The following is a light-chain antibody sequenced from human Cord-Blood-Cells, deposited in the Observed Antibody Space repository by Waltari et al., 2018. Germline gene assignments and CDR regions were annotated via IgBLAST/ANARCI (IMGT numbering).Light chain of an antibody. V-gene: IGLV1-40*01. CDR3: QSYDSSLSGVV. CDR2: GTC. J-gene: IGLJ2*01. CDR1: SSNIGAGYD. Sequence: QSVLTQPPSVSGAPGQRVTISCTGSSSNIGAGYDVHWYQQLPGTAPKLLIYGTCNGPSGVPDRFSGSKSGTSASLAITGLQAEDEADYYCQSYDSSLSGVVFGGGTKLTVL.